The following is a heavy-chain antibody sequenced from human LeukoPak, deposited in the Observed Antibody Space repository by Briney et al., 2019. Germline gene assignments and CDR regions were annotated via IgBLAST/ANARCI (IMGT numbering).Heavy chain of an antibody. D-gene: IGHD3-10*01. CDR2: ISSSSSTI. Sequence: GGSLRLSCAASGFTFSSYSMNWVSQAPGKGLEWVSYISSSSSTIYYADSVKGRFTISRDNAKNSLYLQMNSLRAEDTAVYYCARDSATKVRGPVIGSTDFWGQGTLVTVSS. CDR3: ARDSATKVRGPVIGSTDF. V-gene: IGHV3-48*04. CDR1: GFTFSSYS. J-gene: IGHJ4*02.